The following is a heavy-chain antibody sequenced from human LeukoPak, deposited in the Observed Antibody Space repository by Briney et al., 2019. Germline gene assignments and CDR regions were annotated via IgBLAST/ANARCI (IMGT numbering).Heavy chain of an antibody. Sequence: GGSLRLSCTASGFTFSSYSMNWVRQAPGKGLEWVSFVSSSSTTTYYADSVKGRFTISRDNSMNALFLQMNSLRAEDTAVYYCAKDPRGSFTFDYWGQGTLVTVSS. CDR1: GFTFSSYS. CDR3: AKDPRGSFTFDY. V-gene: IGHV3-48*01. J-gene: IGHJ4*02. CDR2: VSSSSTTT. D-gene: IGHD1-26*01.